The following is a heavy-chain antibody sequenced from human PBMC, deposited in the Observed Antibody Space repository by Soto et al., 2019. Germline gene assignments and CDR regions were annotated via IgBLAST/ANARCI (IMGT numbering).Heavy chain of an antibody. V-gene: IGHV5-51*01. Sequence: PGGFLKISRRGSGYSFNGQCIGWGRLVPGKGREWMGIIYPDDSDTRYSPSFQGQVTISADKSTTTAYLQWSSLKASDTAIYYCARRTAATALEALDLWGQGTKVTVSS. J-gene: IGHJ3*01. CDR1: GYSFNGQC. CDR3: ARRTAATALEALDL. CDR2: IYPDDSDT. D-gene: IGHD6-13*01.